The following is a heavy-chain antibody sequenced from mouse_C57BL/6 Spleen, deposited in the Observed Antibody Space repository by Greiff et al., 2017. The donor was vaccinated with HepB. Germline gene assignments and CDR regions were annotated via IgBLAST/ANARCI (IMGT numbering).Heavy chain of an antibody. CDR3: TRSTTMVTFDY. D-gene: IGHD2-2*01. J-gene: IGHJ2*01. Sequence: VQLQQSGTVLARPGASVKMPCKTSGYTFTSYWMHWVKQRPGQGLEWIGAIYPGNSDTSYNQKFKGKAKLTAVTSASTAYMELSSLTNEDSAVYYCTRSTTMVTFDYWGQGTTLTVSS. V-gene: IGHV1-5*01. CDR1: GYTFTSYW. CDR2: IYPGNSDT.